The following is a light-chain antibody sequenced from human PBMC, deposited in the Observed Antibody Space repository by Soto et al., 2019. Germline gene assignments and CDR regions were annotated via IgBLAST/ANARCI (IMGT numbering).Light chain of an antibody. CDR3: QQYNNWPPST. V-gene: IGKV3-15*01. CDR2: GAS. J-gene: IGKJ5*01. Sequence: EIVMTQSPATLSVSPGERATLSCRASQSVSSTLAWYQQKPGQAPRLHIYGASTRATGIPARFSGSGSGTEFTLTISSLQSSDFAVYYCQQYNNWPPSTFGQGTRLEIK. CDR1: QSVSST.